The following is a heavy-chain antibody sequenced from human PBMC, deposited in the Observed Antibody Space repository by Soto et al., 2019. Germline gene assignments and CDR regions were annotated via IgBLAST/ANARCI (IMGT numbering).Heavy chain of an antibody. J-gene: IGHJ3*02. Sequence: GGSLRLSCAVSGFTFSSYSMNWVRQAPGKGLEWVSYISSSSSTIYYADSVKGRFTISRDNAKNSLYLQMNSLRDEDTAVYYCARDQYLGILDAFDIWGQGTMVTVSS. CDR3: ARDQYLGILDAFDI. D-gene: IGHD2-2*01. V-gene: IGHV3-48*02. CDR1: GFTFSSYS. CDR2: ISSSSSTI.